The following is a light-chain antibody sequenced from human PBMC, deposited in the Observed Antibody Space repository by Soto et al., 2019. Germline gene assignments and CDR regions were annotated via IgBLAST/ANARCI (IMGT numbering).Light chain of an antibody. CDR2: KAS. CDR3: QHYNSYSEA. Sequence: IQMTQSRSTLAASVXXXXSXTXRASQSISSWLAWYQQKPGKAPKLLIYKASGLESGVPSRFSGSGSGTEFTLTISSLQPDDFATYYCQHYNSYSEAFGQGTKVDI. CDR1: QSISSW. J-gene: IGKJ1*01. V-gene: IGKV1-5*03.